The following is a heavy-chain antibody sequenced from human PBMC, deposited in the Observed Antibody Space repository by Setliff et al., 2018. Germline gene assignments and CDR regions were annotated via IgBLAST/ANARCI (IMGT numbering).Heavy chain of an antibody. Sequence: SETLSLTCTVYGGSLSNYYWSWIRQPPGKGLEWIVEINHSGSTNYNPSLKGRVTISVDTSKNQLSLRLTSVTAADTAMYFCARTLSGYLSYFDSWGQGTLVTVSS. CDR1: GGSLSNYY. J-gene: IGHJ4*02. D-gene: IGHD5-12*01. V-gene: IGHV4-34*01. CDR2: INHSGST. CDR3: ARTLSGYLSYFDS.